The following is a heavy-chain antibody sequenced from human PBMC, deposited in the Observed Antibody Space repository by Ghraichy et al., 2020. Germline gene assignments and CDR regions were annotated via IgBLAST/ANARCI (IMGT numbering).Heavy chain of an antibody. CDR3: AREVFPDIVVVVASQEVSDY. D-gene: IGHD2-15*01. Sequence: GGSLRLSCAASGFTFSSYSMNWVRQAPGKGLEWVSSISSSSSYIYYADSVKGRFTISRDNAKNSLYLQMNSLRAEDTAVYYCAREVFPDIVVVVASQEVSDYWGQGTLVTVSS. J-gene: IGHJ4*02. CDR2: ISSSSSYI. V-gene: IGHV3-21*01. CDR1: GFTFSSYS.